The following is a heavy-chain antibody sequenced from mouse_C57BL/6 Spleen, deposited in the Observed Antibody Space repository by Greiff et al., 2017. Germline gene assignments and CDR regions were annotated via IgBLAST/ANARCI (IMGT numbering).Heavy chain of an antibody. D-gene: IGHD2-4*01. CDR3: AREKITFDY. CDR1: GFTFSSYA. Sequence: EVKLMESGGGLVKPGGSLKLSCAASGFTFSSYAMSWVRQTPEKRLEWVATISDGGSYTYYPDNVKGRFTISRDNAKNNLYLQMSHLKSEDKAMYYCAREKITFDYWGQGTTLTVSS. J-gene: IGHJ2*01. CDR2: ISDGGSYT. V-gene: IGHV5-4*01.